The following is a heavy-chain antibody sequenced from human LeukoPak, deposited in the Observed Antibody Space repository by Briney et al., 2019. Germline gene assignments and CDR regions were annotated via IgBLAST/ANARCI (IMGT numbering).Heavy chain of an antibody. V-gene: IGHV3-23*01. D-gene: IGHD3-3*01. CDR3: ARAPRFLEWLSFDY. CDR1: GFTFSSYA. Sequence: GGSLRLSCAASGFTFSSYAMSWVRQAPGKGLEWVSAISGSGGSTYYADSVKGRFTISRDNSKNTLYLQMNSLRAEDTAVYYCARAPRFLEWLSFDYWGQGTLVTVSS. J-gene: IGHJ4*02. CDR2: ISGSGGST.